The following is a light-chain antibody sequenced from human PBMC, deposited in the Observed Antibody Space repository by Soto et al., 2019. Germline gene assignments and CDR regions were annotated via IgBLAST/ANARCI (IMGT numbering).Light chain of an antibody. Sequence: QSALTQPASVSGSPGQSITISCTGTSSDVGGYNYVSWYQQHPGKAPKLMIYDVSNRPSGVSNRFSGSKSGNTASLTISGLQAEDEADYYCSSYTSSLVVFGGGIKLTVL. CDR2: DVS. CDR1: SSDVGGYNY. J-gene: IGLJ2*01. CDR3: SSYTSSLVV. V-gene: IGLV2-14*01.